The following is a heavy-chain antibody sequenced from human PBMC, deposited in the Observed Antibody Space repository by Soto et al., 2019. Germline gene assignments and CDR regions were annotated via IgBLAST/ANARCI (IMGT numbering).Heavy chain of an antibody. J-gene: IGHJ5*02. CDR3: ARGMLLGYCSSTSCPLGWFDP. CDR1: GFTFSSYG. Sequence: PGGSLRLSCAASGFTFSSYGMHWVRQAPGKGPEWVAVIWYDGSNKYYADSVKGRLTISRDNSKNTLYLQMNSLRAEDTAVYYCARGMLLGYCSSTSCPLGWFDPWGQGTLVTVSS. D-gene: IGHD2-2*01. CDR2: IWYDGSNK. V-gene: IGHV3-33*01.